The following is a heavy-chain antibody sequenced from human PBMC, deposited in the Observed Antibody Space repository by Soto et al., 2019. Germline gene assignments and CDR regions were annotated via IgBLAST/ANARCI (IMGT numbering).Heavy chain of an antibody. CDR3: AHCCHYYYGSGSYFRFDP. J-gene: IGHJ5*02. D-gene: IGHD3-10*01. CDR2: IYWDDDK. CDR1: GFSLSTSGVG. Sequence: QITLKESGPTLVKPTQTLTLTCTFSGFSLSTSGVGVGWIRQPPGKALEWLALIYWDDDKRYIPSLKSSLTLTKDTVKNRVVLTITSMYPVDTATYYCAHCCHYYYGSGSYFRFDPWGQGTLVTVSS. V-gene: IGHV2-5*02.